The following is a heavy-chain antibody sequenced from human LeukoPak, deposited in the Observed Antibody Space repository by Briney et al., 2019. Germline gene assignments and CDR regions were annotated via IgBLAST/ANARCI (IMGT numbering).Heavy chain of an antibody. V-gene: IGHV3-9*01. J-gene: IGHJ4*02. CDR2: ISWNSGSI. CDR3: AKEAEYSSSSYYFDY. CDR1: GFTFDDYA. Sequence: GGSLRLSCAASGFTFDDYAMHWVRQAPGKGLEWVSGISWNSGSIGYADSVKGRFTISRDNAKNSLYLQMNSLRAEDTALYYCAKEAEYSSSSYYFDYWGQGTLVTVSS. D-gene: IGHD6-6*01.